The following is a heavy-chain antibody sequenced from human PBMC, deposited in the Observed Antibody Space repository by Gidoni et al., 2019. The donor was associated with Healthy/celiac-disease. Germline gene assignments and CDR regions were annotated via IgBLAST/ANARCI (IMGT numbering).Heavy chain of an antibody. J-gene: IGHJ4*02. CDR1: VCSFSGYY. CDR2: INPSGST. V-gene: IGHV4-34*01. CDR3: ARAHIGYCTKRVCYSTKYFDY. Sequence: QGQLQQSGAALLTPSETLSLTCAVYVCSFSGYYWSWIRQHPGQVLEWLGEINPSGSTNYNPCLKSRVTISVDTSKNQFSLKLSSVTAADTAVYYCARAHIGYCTKRVCYSTKYFDYWGQGTLVTVSA. D-gene: IGHD2-8*01.